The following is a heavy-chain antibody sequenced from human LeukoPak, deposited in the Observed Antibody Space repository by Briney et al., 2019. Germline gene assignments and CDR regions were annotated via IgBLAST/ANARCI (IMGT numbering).Heavy chain of an antibody. CDR1: GFSFSDAV. D-gene: IGHD3-16*01. Sequence: GGSLRLSCAGSGFSFSDAVMSWVRQAPGKGLDWVSAIRISDGKSFYADSVRGRFTISRDKSKNTLYLQMTNLRAEDTAVYYRAKFSPGDFAPPPASWGQGTLITVSS. CDR3: AKFSPGDFAPPPAS. V-gene: IGHV3-23*01. CDR2: IRISDGKS. J-gene: IGHJ5*02.